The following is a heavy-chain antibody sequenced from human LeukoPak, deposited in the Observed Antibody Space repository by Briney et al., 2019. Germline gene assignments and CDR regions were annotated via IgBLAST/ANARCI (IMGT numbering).Heavy chain of an antibody. CDR3: ARVRVTGYSNFAY. Sequence: GGSLRLSCAASGFTFSSYSINWVRQAPGKGLEWVAFIRYDGSNKYYADSVKGRFTISRDNSKNTVYLQMSSLRAEDTAVYYCARVRVTGYSNFAYWGQGTLVTVSS. CDR1: GFTFSSYS. D-gene: IGHD3-9*01. V-gene: IGHV3-30*02. CDR2: IRYDGSNK. J-gene: IGHJ4*02.